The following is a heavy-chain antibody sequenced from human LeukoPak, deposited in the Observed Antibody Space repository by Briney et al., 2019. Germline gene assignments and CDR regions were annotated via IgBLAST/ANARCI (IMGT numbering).Heavy chain of an antibody. D-gene: IGHD4-17*01. CDR1: GFTFSIYS. V-gene: IGHV3-21*01. Sequence: PGGSLRLSCAASGFTFSIYSMNWVRQAPGKGLEWVSSISSSSNYIYYADSVKGRFTISRDNAKNSLYPQMNSLRAEDTAVYYCARVLAQVTVTTEVDSWGQGTLVTVSS. J-gene: IGHJ4*02. CDR2: ISSSSNYI. CDR3: ARVLAQVTVTTEVDS.